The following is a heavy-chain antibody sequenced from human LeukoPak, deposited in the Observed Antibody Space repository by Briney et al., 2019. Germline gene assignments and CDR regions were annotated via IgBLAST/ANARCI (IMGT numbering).Heavy chain of an antibody. J-gene: IGHJ4*02. CDR2: ISGSGGST. CDR3: AKDLYDSSSPNAGYFDY. Sequence: GGSLRLSCAASGFTVSGDYMSWVRQAPGKGLEWVSAISGSGGSTYYADSVKGRFTISRDNSKNTLYLQMNSLRAEDTAVYYCAKDLYDSSSPNAGYFDYWGQGTLVTVSS. CDR1: GFTVSGDY. V-gene: IGHV3-23*01. D-gene: IGHD3-22*01.